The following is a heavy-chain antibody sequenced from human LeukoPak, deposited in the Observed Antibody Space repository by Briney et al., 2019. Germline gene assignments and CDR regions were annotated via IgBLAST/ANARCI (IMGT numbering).Heavy chain of an antibody. CDR3: AREEYYKDATGYSYFFDS. Sequence: QPSESLSLTCSVSGGSIGWDYWSWIRQSAGKGLEWIGRIYKSGTTNYNPSFRSRVSMSVDTSKNHFSLTLTSVTAADTAVYYCAREEYYKDATGYSYFFDSWGQGSLVTVSS. J-gene: IGHJ4*02. V-gene: IGHV4-4*07. CDR2: IYKSGTT. CDR1: GGSIGWDY. D-gene: IGHD3-22*01.